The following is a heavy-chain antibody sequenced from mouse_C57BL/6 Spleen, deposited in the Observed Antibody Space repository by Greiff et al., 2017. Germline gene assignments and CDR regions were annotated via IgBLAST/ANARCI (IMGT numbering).Heavy chain of an antibody. Sequence: EVKLMESGGGLVKPGGSLKLSCAASGFTFSDYGMHWVRQAPEKGLEWVAYISSGSSTIYYADTVKGRFTISRDNAKNTLFLQMTSLRSEDTAMYDCARDYYGSSYFDYWGQGTTLTVAS. CDR3: ARDYYGSSYFDY. J-gene: IGHJ2*01. V-gene: IGHV5-17*01. D-gene: IGHD1-1*01. CDR1: GFTFSDYG. CDR2: ISSGSSTI.